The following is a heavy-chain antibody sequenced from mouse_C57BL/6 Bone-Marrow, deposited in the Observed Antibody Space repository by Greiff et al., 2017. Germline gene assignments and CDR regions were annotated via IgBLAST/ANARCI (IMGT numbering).Heavy chain of an antibody. Sequence: EVMLVESGGDLVKPGGSLKLSCAASGFTFSSYGMSWVRQTPDKRLEWVATIRSGGSYTYYPASVKGRVTISRDNAKNTLYRQMSSLKSEDTAMDYCASYDYDGYWGQGTTLTVSS. D-gene: IGHD2-4*01. J-gene: IGHJ2*01. CDR1: GFTFSSYG. CDR3: ASYDYDGY. V-gene: IGHV5-6*01. CDR2: IRSGGSYT.